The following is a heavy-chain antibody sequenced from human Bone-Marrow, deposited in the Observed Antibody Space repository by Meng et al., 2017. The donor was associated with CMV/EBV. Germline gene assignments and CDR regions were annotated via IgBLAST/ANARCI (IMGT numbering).Heavy chain of an antibody. CDR3: VTPGIAGRNAFGPPDY. Sequence: GYTFTAYYMHWVRQAPRHGLEWMGWINPDSGDTHYAREFQGRVTMTRDTSINSAYMELSRLKSDDTALYYCVTPGIAGRNAFGPPDYWGQGTLVTVSS. D-gene: IGHD1-1*01. CDR1: GYTFTAYY. V-gene: IGHV1-2*02. CDR2: INPDSGDT. J-gene: IGHJ4*02.